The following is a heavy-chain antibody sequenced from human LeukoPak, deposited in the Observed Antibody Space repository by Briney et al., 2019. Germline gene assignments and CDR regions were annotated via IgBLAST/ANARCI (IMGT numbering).Heavy chain of an antibody. CDR2: ISSSSSYI. V-gene: IGHV3-21*01. J-gene: IGHJ4*02. D-gene: IGHD3-16*02. Sequence: GGSLRLSCAASGFTFSSYSMNWVRQAPGKGLEWVSSISSSSSYIYYADSVKGRFTISRDNAKNSLYLQMNSLRAEDTAVYYCAREEPYYDYVWGSYRPYYFDYWGQGTLVTVSS. CDR3: AREEPYYDYVWGSYRPYYFDY. CDR1: GFTFSSYS.